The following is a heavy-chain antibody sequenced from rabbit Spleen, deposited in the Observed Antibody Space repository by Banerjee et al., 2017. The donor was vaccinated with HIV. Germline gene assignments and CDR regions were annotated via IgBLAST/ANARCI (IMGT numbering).Heavy chain of an antibody. V-gene: IGHV1S40*01. D-gene: IGHD8-1*01. CDR2: IYVGSSGST. Sequence: QSLEESGGDLVKPGASLTLTCTASGVSFSSNHYMCWVRQAPGKGLEWIACIYVGSSGSTYYATWAKGRFTISKTSSTTVTLQMTSLTAADTATYFCARDTGTSFSTYGMDLWGPGTLVTVS. CDR1: GVSFSSNHY. J-gene: IGHJ6*01. CDR3: ARDTGTSFSTYGMDL.